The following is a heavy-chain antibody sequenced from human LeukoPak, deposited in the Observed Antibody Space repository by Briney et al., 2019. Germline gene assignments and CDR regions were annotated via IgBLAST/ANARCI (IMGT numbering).Heavy chain of an antibody. V-gene: IGHV4-61*01. D-gene: IGHD2-15*01. CDR3: ARGGCSGGSCYLYYYYGMDV. CDR1: GGSVSSGSYY. Sequence: SETLSLTCTVSGGSVSSGSYYWSWIRQPPGKGLEWIGYIYYSGSTNYNPSPKSRVTISVDTSKNQFPLKLSSVTAADTAVYYCARGGCSGGSCYLYYYYGMDVWGQGTTVTVSS. J-gene: IGHJ6*02. CDR2: IYYSGST.